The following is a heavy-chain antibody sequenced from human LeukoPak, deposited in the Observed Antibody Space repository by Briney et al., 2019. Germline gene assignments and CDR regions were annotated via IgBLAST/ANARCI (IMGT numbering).Heavy chain of an antibody. V-gene: IGHV3-9*01. CDR3: AKDKNLSGWLDY. Sequence: GRSLRLSCAASGFTFDDYAMHWVRQAPGKGLGWVSGISWNSGSIGYADSVKGRFTISRDNAKNSLYLQMNSLRAEDTALYYCAKDKNLSGWLDYWGQGTLVTVSS. J-gene: IGHJ4*02. D-gene: IGHD6-19*01. CDR1: GFTFDDYA. CDR2: ISWNSGSI.